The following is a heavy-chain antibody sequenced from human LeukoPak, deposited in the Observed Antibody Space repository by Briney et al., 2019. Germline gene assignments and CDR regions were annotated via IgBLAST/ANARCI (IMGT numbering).Heavy chain of an antibody. Sequence: GASVKVSCKASGYTFTGYYMHWVRQAPGQGLEWMGGIIPIFGTANYAQKFQGRVTITADESTSTAYMELSSLRSEDTAVYYCARGTLVPAAINYYYYVDVWGKGTTVTVSS. CDR2: IIPIFGTA. CDR1: GYTFTGYY. CDR3: ARGTLVPAAINYYYYVDV. J-gene: IGHJ6*03. D-gene: IGHD2-2*01. V-gene: IGHV1-69*13.